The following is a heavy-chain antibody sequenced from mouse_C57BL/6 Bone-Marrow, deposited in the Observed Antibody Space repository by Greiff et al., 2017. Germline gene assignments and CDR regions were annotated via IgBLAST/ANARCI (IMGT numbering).Heavy chain of an antibody. J-gene: IGHJ2*01. V-gene: IGHV1-7*01. D-gene: IGHD4-1*01. CDR1: GYTFTSYW. CDR2: INPSSGYT. CDR3: ANNWDSYYFDY. Sequence: VQLQQSGAELAKPGASVKLSCKASGYTFTSYWMHWVKQRPGQGLEWIGYINPSSGYTKYNQKIKDKATLTADKSSSTAYMQLSSLTYEDSAVYYCANNWDSYYFDYWGQGTTLTVSS.